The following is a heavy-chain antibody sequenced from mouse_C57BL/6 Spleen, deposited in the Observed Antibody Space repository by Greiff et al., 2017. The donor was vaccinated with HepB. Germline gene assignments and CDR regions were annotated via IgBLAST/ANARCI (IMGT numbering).Heavy chain of an antibody. CDR2: ISYDGSN. V-gene: IGHV3-6*01. Sequence: VQLKESGPGLVKPSQSLSLTCSVTGYSITSGYYWNWIRQFPGNKLEWMGYISYDGSNNYNPSLKNRISITRDTSKNQFFLKLNSVTTEDTATYYCARAEGVYAMDYWGQGTSVTVSS. J-gene: IGHJ4*01. CDR1: GYSITSGYY. CDR3: ARAEGVYAMDY.